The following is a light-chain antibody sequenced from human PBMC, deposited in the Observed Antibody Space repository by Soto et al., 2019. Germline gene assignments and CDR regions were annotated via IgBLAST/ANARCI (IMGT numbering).Light chain of an antibody. CDR1: SSDVGGYNF. J-gene: IGLJ3*02. CDR3: CSHSTEITWM. V-gene: IGLV2-14*03. Sequence: QSVLTQPASVSGSPGQSITISCTGTSSDVGGYNFVSWYQQHPGKAPRLIIHEVTNRPSGVSNRFSGSKSGNTASLTISGLQADDEAVYYCCSHSTEITWMFGGGTKVTVL. CDR2: EVT.